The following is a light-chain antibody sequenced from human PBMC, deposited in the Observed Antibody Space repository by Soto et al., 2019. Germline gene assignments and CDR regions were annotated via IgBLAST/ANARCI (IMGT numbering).Light chain of an antibody. CDR2: GAS. CDR3: QVYGGSPTYS. Sequence: EIVLTQSPGTLSLSPGERATLSCRASRSISSTYLAWYQQKPGQAPRLLIYGASSRATGIPYRFSGSGSGKDFTLTISRLEREDFAVYYWQVYGGSPTYSFGQRTKMEIK. J-gene: IGKJ2*03. V-gene: IGKV3-20*01. CDR1: RSISSTY.